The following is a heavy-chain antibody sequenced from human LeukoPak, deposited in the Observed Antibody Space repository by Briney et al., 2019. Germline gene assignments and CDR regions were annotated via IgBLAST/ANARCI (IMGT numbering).Heavy chain of an antibody. D-gene: IGHD7-27*01. J-gene: IGHJ2*01. CDR2: IWYDGNNK. CDR1: GFTFSNYG. CDR3: ARDLAAGEHFYFDL. V-gene: IGHV3-33*01. Sequence: GRSLRLSCAASGFTFSNYGMHWVRQAPGKGLEWVALIWYDGNNKYYEDSVKGRFTVSRDNSKNTLYLQMNSLRAEDTAVYYCARDLAAGEHFYFDLWGRGALVTVSS.